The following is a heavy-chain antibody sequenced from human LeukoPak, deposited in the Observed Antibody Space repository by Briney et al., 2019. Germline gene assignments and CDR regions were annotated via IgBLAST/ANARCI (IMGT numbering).Heavy chain of an antibody. CDR3: ARGGDGVYSPLDY. D-gene: IGHD2-21*01. V-gene: IGHV3-30*03. CDR1: GFTFSSYG. J-gene: IGHJ4*02. CDR2: ISYDGSNK. Sequence: GGSLRLSCAASGFTFSSYGMHWVRQAPGKGLEWVAVISYDGSNKYYADSVKGRFTISRDNSKNTLYLQMNSLRAEDTALYYCARGGDGVYSPLDYWGQGTRVTVSS.